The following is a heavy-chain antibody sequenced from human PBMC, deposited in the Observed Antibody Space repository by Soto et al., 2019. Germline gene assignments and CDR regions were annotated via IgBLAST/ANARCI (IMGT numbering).Heavy chain of an antibody. Sequence: GGSLRLSCAASGFTFDDYAMHWVRQAPGKGLEWVSGISWNSGSIGYADSVKGRFTISRDNAKNSLYLQMNSLRAEDTALYYCAKDLRGGGWHDAFDIWGQGTMVTVSS. D-gene: IGHD6-19*01. V-gene: IGHV3-9*01. CDR2: ISWNSGSI. CDR3: AKDLRGGGWHDAFDI. CDR1: GFTFDDYA. J-gene: IGHJ3*02.